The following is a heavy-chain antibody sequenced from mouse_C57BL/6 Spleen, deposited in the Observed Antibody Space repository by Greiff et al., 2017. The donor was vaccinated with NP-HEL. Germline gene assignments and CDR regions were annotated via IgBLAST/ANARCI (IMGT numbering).Heavy chain of an antibody. V-gene: IGHV5-16*01. CDR3: ARDGGYDSYFDY. CDR2: INYDGSST. J-gene: IGHJ2*01. CDR1: GFTFSDYY. D-gene: IGHD2-4*01. Sequence: EVKLVESEGGLVQPGSSMKLSCTASGFTFSDYYMAWVRQVPEKGLEWVANINYDGSSTYYLDSLKSRFIISRDNAKNILYLQMSSLKSEDTATYDCARDGGYDSYFDYWGQGTTLTVSS.